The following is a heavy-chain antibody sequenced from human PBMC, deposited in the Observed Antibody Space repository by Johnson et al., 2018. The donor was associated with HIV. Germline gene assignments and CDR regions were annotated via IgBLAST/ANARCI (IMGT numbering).Heavy chain of an antibody. V-gene: IGHV3-20*04. D-gene: IGHD7-27*01. CDR2: INWQGGTP. CDR1: GFTFDEYD. CDR3: ARENWGAFDI. J-gene: IGHJ3*02. Sequence: VQLVESGGGVARPGGSLRLSCEASGFTFDEYDMNWVRQAPGKGLEWVSGINWQGGTPGFADSVKGRFTISRDNAKNSLYLQMNSLRAGDTAVYYCARENWGAFDIWGQGTMVTVSS.